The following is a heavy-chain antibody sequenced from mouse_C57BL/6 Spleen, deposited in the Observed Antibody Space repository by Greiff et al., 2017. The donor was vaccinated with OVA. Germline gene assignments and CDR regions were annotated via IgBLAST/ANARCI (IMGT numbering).Heavy chain of an antibody. J-gene: IGHJ2*01. CDR1: GFTFSDYG. D-gene: IGHD1-2*01. CDR3: ARRLTYYFDY. CDR2: ISSGSSTI. Sequence: VQLQQSGGGLVKPGGSLKLSCAASGFTFSDYGMHWVRQAPEKGLEWVAYISSGSSTIYYADTVKGRFTISRDNAKNTLFLQMTSLRSEDTAMYYCARRLTYYFDYWGQGTTLTVSS. V-gene: IGHV5-17*01.